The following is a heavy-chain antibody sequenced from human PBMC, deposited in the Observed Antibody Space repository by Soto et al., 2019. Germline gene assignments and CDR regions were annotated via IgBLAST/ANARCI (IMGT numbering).Heavy chain of an antibody. D-gene: IGHD5-18*01. V-gene: IGHV4-59*01. Sequence: SETLSLTCSVSGGSLNRYYWSWIRQPPGEGLEWIGFIFYSGTTKYNASLKSRVIISVDTSKNQFSLSLSSVTAADTAVYYCARAGSSYATGWFDPWGQGTLVTVSS. CDR3: ARAGSSYATGWFDP. CDR1: GGSLNRYY. CDR2: IFYSGTT. J-gene: IGHJ5*02.